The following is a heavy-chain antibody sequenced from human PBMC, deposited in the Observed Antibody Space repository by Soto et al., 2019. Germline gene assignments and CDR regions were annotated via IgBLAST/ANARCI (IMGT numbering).Heavy chain of an antibody. D-gene: IGHD5-18*01. J-gene: IGHJ4*02. CDR1: GFTFSSYG. Sequence: QVQLVESGGGVVQPGRSLRLSCAASGFTFSSYGMHWVRQAPGKGLEWVAVIWYDGSNKYYADSVKGRFTISRDNSKNTLYLQMNSLRAEDTAVYYCAREGYSYGFSYWCQGTLVTVSS. CDR2: IWYDGSNK. CDR3: AREGYSYGFSY. V-gene: IGHV3-33*01.